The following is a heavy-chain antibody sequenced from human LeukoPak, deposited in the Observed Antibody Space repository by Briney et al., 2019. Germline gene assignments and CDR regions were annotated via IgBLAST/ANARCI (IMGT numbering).Heavy chain of an antibody. CDR3: ARDCSGVSCYLVPSYYFDY. D-gene: IGHD2-15*01. V-gene: IGHV4-4*07. J-gene: IGHJ4*02. Sequence: PSETLSLTCIVSGDSISSYYWTWIRQPAGKGLEWIGRIKTSGSTNYNPSLRSRVTISLDKSKNQFSLKLSSVTAADTAVYYCARDCSGVSCYLVPSYYFDYWGQGTVVTVSS. CDR2: IKTSGST. CDR1: GDSISSYY.